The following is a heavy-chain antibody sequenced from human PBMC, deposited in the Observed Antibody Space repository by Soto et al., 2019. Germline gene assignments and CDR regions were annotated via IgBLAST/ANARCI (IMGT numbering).Heavy chain of an antibody. D-gene: IGHD6-25*01. CDR3: GAGSFGH. CDR2: VYPNDSDV. Sequence: GESLKISCKASGYNFVEYWIGWVRQMPGKGLEWMGSVYPNDSDVKYSPSFQGQVTVSADKSINTAYLHWSSLKPSDSATYYCGAGSFGHWGQGPPVTVSS. CDR1: GYNFVEYW. J-gene: IGHJ4*02. V-gene: IGHV5-51*01.